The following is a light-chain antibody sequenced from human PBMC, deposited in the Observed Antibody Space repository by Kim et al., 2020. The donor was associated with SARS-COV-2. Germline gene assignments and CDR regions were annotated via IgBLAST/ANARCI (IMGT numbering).Light chain of an antibody. J-gene: IGLJ1*01. CDR2: EVS. V-gene: IGLV2-23*02. CDR3: CSYAGSSTSPYV. CDR1: RSYVGGYNL. Sequence: QSALTQPASVSGSPGQSITISCTGTRSYVGGYNLVSWYQQPPGKAPKLMIYEVSKRPSGVSNRFSGSKSGNTASLTISGLQAEDEADYYCCSYAGSSTSPYVFGTGTKVTVL.